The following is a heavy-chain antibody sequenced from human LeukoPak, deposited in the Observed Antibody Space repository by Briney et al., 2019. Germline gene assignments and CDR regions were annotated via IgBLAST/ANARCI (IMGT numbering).Heavy chain of an antibody. CDR2: ISISSNYI. CDR1: GFTFSRYS. CDR3: ARGSRFGVVERDAFDI. Sequence: GGSLRLSCAASGFTFSRYSMDWVRQAPGKGLEWVSSISISSNYIYYTDSVKGRFTISRDNAKNSLYLQMNSLRAEDTAVYYCARGSRFGVVERDAFDIWGQGTMVTVSS. D-gene: IGHD3-3*01. J-gene: IGHJ3*02. V-gene: IGHV3-21*01.